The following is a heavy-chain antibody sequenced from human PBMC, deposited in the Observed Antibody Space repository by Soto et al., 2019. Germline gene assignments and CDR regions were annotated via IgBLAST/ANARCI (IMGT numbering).Heavy chain of an antibody. CDR3: ANLPGRAARAVSDY. J-gene: IGHJ4*02. CDR1: GFTFSSYA. CDR2: ISGSGGST. V-gene: IGHV3-23*01. D-gene: IGHD6-6*01. Sequence: EVQLLESGGGLVQPGGSLRLSCAASGFTFSSYAMSWVRQAPGKGLEWVSAISGSGGSTYYADSVKGRFTISRDNSKNMLYLQKNSLRAEDTAVYYCANLPGRAARAVSDYWGQGTLVTVSS.